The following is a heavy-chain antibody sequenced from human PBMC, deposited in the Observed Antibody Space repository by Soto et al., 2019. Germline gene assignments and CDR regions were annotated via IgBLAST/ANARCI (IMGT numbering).Heavy chain of an antibody. CDR2: ISSSSSTI. V-gene: IGHV3-48*01. J-gene: IGHJ4*02. CDR3: ARGSRPFDF. Sequence: EVQLVESGGGLVQAGGSLRLSCAASGFTFGSYSMNWVRQAPGKGLAWVSYISSSSSTIYYADSVKGRFTITRDNAKNSLYLQMNSLRAEVTAVYYCARGSRPFDFWGQGTLVTVSS. CDR1: GFTFGSYS. D-gene: IGHD6-13*01.